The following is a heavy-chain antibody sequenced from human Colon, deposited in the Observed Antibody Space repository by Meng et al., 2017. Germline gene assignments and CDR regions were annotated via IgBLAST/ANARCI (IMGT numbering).Heavy chain of an antibody. CDR3: ARLGVLNVDY. CDR1: GYSISSGYY. J-gene: IGHJ4*02. D-gene: IGHD3-16*01. V-gene: IGHV4-38-2*02. CDR2: IHHSGST. Sequence: SETLSLTCSVSGYSISSGYYWGWIRQSPEKGLEWIATIHHSGSTYYNPSLKSRVTISVDTSQNQFSLNVNSVTAADTALYYCARLGVLNVDYWGQGTLVTVSS.